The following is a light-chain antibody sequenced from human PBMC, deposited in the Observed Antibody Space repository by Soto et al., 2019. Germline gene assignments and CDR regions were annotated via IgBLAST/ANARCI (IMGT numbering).Light chain of an antibody. CDR3: QQRSNWPPLT. CDR1: EDITND. J-gene: IGKJ4*01. V-gene: IGKV1-33*01. Sequence: TQMTQSPSSLSASVGDRVTITCQASEDITNDLNWYQQRPGKAPKVLIYDASTLETGVPSRFSGSGYGTHFTLTISSLHPEDFAVYYCQQRSNWPPLTFGGGTKVEIK. CDR2: DAS.